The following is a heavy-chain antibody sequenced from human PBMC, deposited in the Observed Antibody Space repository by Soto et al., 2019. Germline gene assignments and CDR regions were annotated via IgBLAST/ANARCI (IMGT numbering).Heavy chain of an antibody. CDR1: SGSISSGNW. V-gene: IGHV4-4*02. CDR2: IYHSGST. D-gene: IGHD3-16*02. Sequence: SETLSLTCAVSSGSISSGNWWSWVRQPPGKGLEWIGEIYHSGSTNYNPSLKSRVTISVDKSKNQFSLKLSSVTAADTAVYYCARDHMITFGGVIVHSRGEPVYGMDVWGQGTTVTVSS. CDR3: ARDHMITFGGVIVHSRGEPVYGMDV. J-gene: IGHJ6*02.